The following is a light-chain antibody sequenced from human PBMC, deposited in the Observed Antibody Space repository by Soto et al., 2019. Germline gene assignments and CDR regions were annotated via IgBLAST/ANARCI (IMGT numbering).Light chain of an antibody. V-gene: IGKV3-15*01. CDR2: GAS. CDR1: QSVSSN. J-gene: IGKJ1*01. Sequence: EGARRLSKARLCVSPGKRVALGCRGSQSVSSNLAWYQQKPGQAPRLLIYGASTRATGIPARFSGSGSGTEFNLTLRSLHSDDSAVYYCQPYNTWAAATFRQGTKVDIK. CDR3: QPYNTWAAAT.